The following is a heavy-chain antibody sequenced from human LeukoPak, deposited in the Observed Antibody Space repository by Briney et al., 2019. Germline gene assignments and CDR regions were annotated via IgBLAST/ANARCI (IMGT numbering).Heavy chain of an antibody. Sequence: ASVKVSCKVSGYTLTELSMHWVRQAPGKGLEWMGGFDPEDGETIYAQKFQGRVTMTEDTSTDTAYMELSSLRSEDTAVYYCARDQTLMDIVATSLETFDIWGQGTMVSVSS. CDR3: ARDQTLMDIVATSLETFDI. V-gene: IGHV1-24*01. CDR1: GYTLTELS. CDR2: FDPEDGET. J-gene: IGHJ3*02. D-gene: IGHD5-12*01.